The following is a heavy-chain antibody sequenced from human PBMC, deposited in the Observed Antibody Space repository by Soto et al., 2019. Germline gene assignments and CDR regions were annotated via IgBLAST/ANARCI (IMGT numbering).Heavy chain of an antibody. J-gene: IGHJ5*02. V-gene: IGHV4-34*01. CDR3: ARQSKVTIFGVVIHNWFDP. Sequence: SETLSLTCAVDGGSFSGYYWSWIRQPPGKGLEWIGEINHSGSTNYNPSLKSRVTISVDTSKNQFSLKLSSVTAADTAVYYCARQSKVTIFGVVIHNWFDPWGQGTLVTVSS. CDR2: INHSGST. CDR1: GGSFSGYY. D-gene: IGHD3-3*01.